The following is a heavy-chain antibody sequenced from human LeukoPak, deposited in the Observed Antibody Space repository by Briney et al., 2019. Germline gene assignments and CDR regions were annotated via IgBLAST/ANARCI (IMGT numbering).Heavy chain of an antibody. J-gene: IGHJ4*02. Sequence: KPGGSLRLSCAASGFTSTNAWMNWVRQAPGKGLEWVGRIKSKADGETIDYAAPVKGRFTFSRDDSKNMLYLQMNSLKSEDTAVYYCSTLTSRGLSDSWGQGTLVTVSS. D-gene: IGHD1-20*01. CDR2: IKSKADGETI. V-gene: IGHV3-15*07. CDR1: GFTSTNAW. CDR3: STLTSRGLSDS.